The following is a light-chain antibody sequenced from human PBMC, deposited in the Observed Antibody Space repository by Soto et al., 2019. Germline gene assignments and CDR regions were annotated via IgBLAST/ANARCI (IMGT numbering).Light chain of an antibody. Sequence: EMVVIQSPATMSLSPGERATLSCRASQRVGNSLAWYQQKLGQAPRLLIYDTFNRATGVPARFSGSGSGTDFTLTISSLEPEDFAVYYCQQGREWPLTFGQGTRLEI. V-gene: IGKV3-11*01. J-gene: IGKJ5*01. CDR1: QRVGNS. CDR3: QQGREWPLT. CDR2: DTF.